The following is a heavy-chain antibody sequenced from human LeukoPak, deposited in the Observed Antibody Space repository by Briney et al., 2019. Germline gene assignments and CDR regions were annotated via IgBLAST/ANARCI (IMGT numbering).Heavy chain of an antibody. CDR2: IYTPGST. CDR1: GGSISSYH. V-gene: IGHV4-4*07. Sequence: PSETLSLTCTVSGGSISSYHWSWIRQPAGKGLEWIGHIYTPGSTKYNPSLKSRVTMSVDTSKNQFSLKLSSVTAADTAVYYCARGNYYDSRTYYRAFDIWGQGTMVTVSS. CDR3: ARGNYYDSRTYYRAFDI. J-gene: IGHJ3*02. D-gene: IGHD3-22*01.